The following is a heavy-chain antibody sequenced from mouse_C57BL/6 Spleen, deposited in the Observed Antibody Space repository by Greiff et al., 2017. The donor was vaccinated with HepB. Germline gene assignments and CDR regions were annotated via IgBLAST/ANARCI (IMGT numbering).Heavy chain of an antibody. D-gene: IGHD1-1*01. Sequence: EVKVVESGGGLVQPGGSMKLSCAASGFTFSDAWMDWVRQSPEKGLEWVAEIRNKANNHATYYAESVKGRFTISRDDSKSSVYLQMNSLRAEDTGIYYCTRNYGSSYSYWYFDVWGTGTTVTVSS. V-gene: IGHV6-6*01. CDR3: TRNYGSSYSYWYFDV. CDR2: IRNKANNHAT. CDR1: GFTFSDAW. J-gene: IGHJ1*03.